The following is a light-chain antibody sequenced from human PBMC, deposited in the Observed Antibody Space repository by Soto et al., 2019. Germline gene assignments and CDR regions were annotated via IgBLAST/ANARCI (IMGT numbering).Light chain of an antibody. CDR1: QSVRSS. CDR2: DAS. V-gene: IGKV3-11*01. Sequence: EIVLTQSPDTLSLSPGERATLSCRASQSVRSSLAWYQQKPGQAPRLLIYDASNRATGIPARFSGSGSGTDFTLTISRLEPADFAVYYCQQRSNWPPEVTFGPGTKVDIK. J-gene: IGKJ3*01. CDR3: QQRSNWPPEVT.